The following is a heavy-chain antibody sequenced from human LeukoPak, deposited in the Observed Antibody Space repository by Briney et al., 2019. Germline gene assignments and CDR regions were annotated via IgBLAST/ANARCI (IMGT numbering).Heavy chain of an antibody. CDR2: IYHSGST. V-gene: IGHV4-59*08. Sequence: SETLFLTCTVSGGSMSSYYWSWNRQPPGKGLEWIGYIYHSGSTNYNPSLNSRVTISVDTSKNQFSLNLSSVTAADTAVYYCARHPTGSGRTNGVDVWGQGTTVTVSS. CDR3: ARHPTGSGRTNGVDV. CDR1: GGSMSSYY. J-gene: IGHJ6*02. D-gene: IGHD3-10*01.